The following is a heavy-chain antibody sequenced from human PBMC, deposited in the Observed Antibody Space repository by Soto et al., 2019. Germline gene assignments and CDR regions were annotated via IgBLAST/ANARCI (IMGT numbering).Heavy chain of an antibody. CDR3: TKSDGCGGGACYTGTYYYFDV. Sequence: DVQLLESGGGLVEPGGSLTLSCAASGFPSSTYALNWVRQAPGKGPEWVSTISERGHHTHYADSVKGRFTISRDKSKNTLSLQMNRLRVDDTAIYYCTKSDGCGGGACYTGTYYYFDVWGRGTLVTVSS. CDR1: GFPSSTYA. V-gene: IGHV3-23*01. CDR2: ISERGHHT. J-gene: IGHJ2*01. D-gene: IGHD3-16*02.